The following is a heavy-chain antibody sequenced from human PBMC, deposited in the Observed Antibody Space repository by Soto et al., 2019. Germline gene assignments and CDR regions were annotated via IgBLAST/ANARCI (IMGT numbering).Heavy chain of an antibody. CDR2: ISCDGSNK. CDR3: AKDLPLYGFNAEDALGVSLPVSAFLLNRSSDL. J-gene: IGHJ2*01. V-gene: IGHV3-30*18. Sequence: PGKGLEWVAVISCDGSNKYYADSVKGRFTISRDNSKNTLYLQMNSLRAEDTAVYYCAKDLPLYGFNAEDALGVSLPVSAFLLNRSSDL. D-gene: IGHD3-10*01.